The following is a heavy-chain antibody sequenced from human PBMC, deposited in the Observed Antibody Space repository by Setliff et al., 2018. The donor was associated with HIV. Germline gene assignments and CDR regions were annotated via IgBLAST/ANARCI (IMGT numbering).Heavy chain of an antibody. CDR1: GYSFTSYY. CDR2: INPSGVSA. Sequence: ASVKVSCKASGYSFTSYYIHWVRQAPGQGLEWMGVINPSGVSADYAQRLQDRITMTSDTSTSTVFLDLSSLTSDDTAVYFCARALKCRSLLCHYYMDVWGKGTTVTVSS. V-gene: IGHV1-46*01. J-gene: IGHJ6*03. CDR3: ARALKCRSLLCHYYMDV. D-gene: IGHD2-2*01.